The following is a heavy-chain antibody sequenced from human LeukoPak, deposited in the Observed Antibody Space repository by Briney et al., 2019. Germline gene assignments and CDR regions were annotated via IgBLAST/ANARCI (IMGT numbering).Heavy chain of an antibody. CDR3: ARDTSSYATGHFDY. CDR2: IFTSGST. D-gene: IGHD6-6*01. V-gene: IGHV4-4*07. CDR1: GGSISSYY. J-gene: IGHJ4*02. Sequence: SETLSLTCTVSGGSISSYYWNWIRQPAGKGLEWIGRIFTSGSTNYNPSLKSRVTMSVDTSKNQFSLKLSSVTAADTAVYYCARDTSSYATGHFDYWGQGTLVTVSS.